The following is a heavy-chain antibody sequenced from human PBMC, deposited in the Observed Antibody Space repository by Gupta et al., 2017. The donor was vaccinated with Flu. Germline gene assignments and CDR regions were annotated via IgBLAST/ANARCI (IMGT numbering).Heavy chain of an antibody. CDR2: LSGSGGNT. D-gene: IGHD3-22*01. V-gene: IGHV3-23*01. Sequence: KRLQWVSSLSGSGGNTHYADSVKGRFTISRDNPKRTLYLQMNNLTAEDTAVYYCAKVGSHYYDNSGYPNWFDLWGQGTLVTVSS. CDR3: AKVGSHYYDNSGYPNWFDL. J-gene: IGHJ5*02.